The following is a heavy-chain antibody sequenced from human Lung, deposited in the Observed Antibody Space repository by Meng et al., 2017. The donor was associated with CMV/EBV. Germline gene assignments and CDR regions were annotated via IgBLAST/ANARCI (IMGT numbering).Heavy chain of an antibody. CDR2: IKQDGSEK. CDR1: GFTLSDFW. V-gene: IGHV3-7*01. Sequence: GESXKISCAASGFTLSDFWMSWVRQAPGKGLEWVANIKQDGSEKYYVDSVKGRFTISRDNAKNSLYLQMNSLRDEDTAIYYCARDTRWVQETWGQGTRVTGAS. J-gene: IGHJ4*02. CDR3: ARDTRWVQET. D-gene: IGHD5-24*01.